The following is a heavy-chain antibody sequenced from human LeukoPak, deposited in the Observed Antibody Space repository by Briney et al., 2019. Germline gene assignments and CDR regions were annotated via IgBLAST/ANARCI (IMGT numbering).Heavy chain of an antibody. V-gene: IGHV7-4-1*02. Sequence: ASVKVSCKASGYTFTSYAMNWVRQAPGQGLEWMGWINTNTGNPTYAQGFTGRFVFSLDTSVSTAYLQISSLKAEDTAVYYCARVSTMVRGVIIRYMDVWGKGTTVTASS. CDR2: INTNTGNP. CDR3: ARVSTMVRGVIIRYMDV. J-gene: IGHJ6*03. CDR1: GYTFTSYA. D-gene: IGHD3-10*01.